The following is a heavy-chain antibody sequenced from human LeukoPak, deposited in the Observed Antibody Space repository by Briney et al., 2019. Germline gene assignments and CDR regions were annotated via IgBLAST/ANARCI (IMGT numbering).Heavy chain of an antibody. D-gene: IGHD1-14*01. V-gene: IGHV3-23*01. CDR1: GFTFSSYA. CDR3: ARKYGGSGNFDY. J-gene: IGHJ4*02. CDR2: ISGSGGST. Sequence: PGGSLRLSCAASGFTFSSYAMSWVRQAPGKGLEWVSAISGSGGSTYYADSVKGRFTISRDNAKNSLYLQMNSLRAEDTAVYYCARKYGGSGNFDYWGQGTLVTVSS.